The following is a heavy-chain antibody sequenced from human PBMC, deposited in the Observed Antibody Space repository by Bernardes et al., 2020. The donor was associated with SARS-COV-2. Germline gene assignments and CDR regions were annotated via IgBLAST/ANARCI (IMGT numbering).Heavy chain of an antibody. J-gene: IGHJ4*02. D-gene: IGHD5-18*01. CDR3: ARLGEHGYTYGKLDY. CDR1: GYSLTSYW. Sequence: GASLKISRKASGYSLTSYWIGWVRPMPGKGLEWVGIIYPGDSDTRHSPSLQGRVTLSADISLGAAYLQWSTLRASDTARYFCARLGEHGYTYGKLDYWGQGTLVTVSS. V-gene: IGHV5-51*01. CDR2: IYPGDSDT.